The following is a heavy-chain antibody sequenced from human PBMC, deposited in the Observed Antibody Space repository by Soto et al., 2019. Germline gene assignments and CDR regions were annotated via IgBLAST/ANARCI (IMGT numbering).Heavy chain of an antibody. J-gene: IGHJ4*02. Sequence: QVQLVQSGAEVKKSGASVKVSCKASGYTFTGYYIHWVRQAPGQGPEWMGEISPNSGGTKYAQKFQGRVTMTRDTSITTVYMELSNLSPDDTAGYYCGRGRSGELVVFYWGQGTLVTVYS. V-gene: IGHV1-2*02. CDR3: GRGRSGELVVFY. CDR2: ISPNSGGT. D-gene: IGHD1-7*01. CDR1: GYTFTGYY.